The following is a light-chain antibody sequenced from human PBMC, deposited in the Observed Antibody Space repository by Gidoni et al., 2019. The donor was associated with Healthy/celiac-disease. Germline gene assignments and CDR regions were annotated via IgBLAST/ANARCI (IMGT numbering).Light chain of an antibody. CDR1: SSNIGSNT. V-gene: IGLV1-44*01. J-gene: IGLJ1*01. CDR3: AAWDDSLNGLYV. CDR2: STK. Sequence: QSVLTQPPSASGTPGQRVTISCSGSSSNIGSNTVNWYQQLPGTAPKLLIYSTKQRPSGVPNRFSGSKSGTSASLAISGLQSEDEADYYCAAWDDSLNGLYVFGTGTKVTVL.